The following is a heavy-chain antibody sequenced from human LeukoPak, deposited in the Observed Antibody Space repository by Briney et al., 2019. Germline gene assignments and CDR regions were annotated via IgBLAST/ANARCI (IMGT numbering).Heavy chain of an antibody. Sequence: SETLSLTCTVSGGSISSYYWSWIRQPAGKGLEWIGRIYTSGSTNYNPSLKSRVTMSVDTSKNQFSLKLSSVTAADTAVYYCAREAMEVAARWFDPWGQGTLVTVSS. CDR2: IYTSGST. CDR1: GGSISSYY. J-gene: IGHJ5*02. V-gene: IGHV4-4*07. CDR3: AREAMEVAARWFDP. D-gene: IGHD2-15*01.